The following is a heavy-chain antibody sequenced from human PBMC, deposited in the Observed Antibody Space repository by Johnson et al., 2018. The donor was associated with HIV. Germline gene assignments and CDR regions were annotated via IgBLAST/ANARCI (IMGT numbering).Heavy chain of an antibody. CDR1: GFTFSSFG. Sequence: VQLVESGGGVVQPGRSLRLSCAVSGFTFSSFGMHWVRQAPGKGLEWMAVISSAGTDKYYADSVKGRFIISRDNSKNTLYLQMNSLRAEDTAVYYCAKERGISGGFDFWGQGTRVTVSS. CDR2: ISSAGTDK. D-gene: IGHD2-15*01. J-gene: IGHJ3*01. V-gene: IGHV3-30*18. CDR3: AKERGISGGFDF.